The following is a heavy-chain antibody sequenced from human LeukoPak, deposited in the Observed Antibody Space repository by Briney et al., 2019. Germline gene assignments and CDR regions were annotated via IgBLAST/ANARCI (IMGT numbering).Heavy chain of an antibody. D-gene: IGHD3-22*01. CDR3: AKGYYDSSGYYDY. Sequence: GGSLRLSCAASGFTFSSYSMNWVRQAPGKGLEWVSSISSSSSYIYYADSVKGRFTISRDNAKNSLYLQMNSLRAEDTAVYYCAKGYYDSSGYYDYWGQGTLVTVSS. J-gene: IGHJ4*02. V-gene: IGHV3-21*01. CDR2: ISSSSSYI. CDR1: GFTFSSYS.